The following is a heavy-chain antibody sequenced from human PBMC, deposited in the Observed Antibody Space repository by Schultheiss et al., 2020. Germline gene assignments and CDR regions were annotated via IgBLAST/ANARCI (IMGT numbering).Heavy chain of an antibody. Sequence: GESLKISCAASDFTFSNYAMHWVRQAPGKGLDWVAVISSDGSNKYYADSVKGRFTISRDNSQNTLHLHMNSLRTEDTAVYYCAKEGDYSGNSGSFHHWGHGTLVTVSS. D-gene: IGHD4-23*01. CDR2: ISSDGSNK. V-gene: IGHV3-30-3*01. J-gene: IGHJ1*01. CDR3: AKEGDYSGNSGSFHH. CDR1: DFTFSNYA.